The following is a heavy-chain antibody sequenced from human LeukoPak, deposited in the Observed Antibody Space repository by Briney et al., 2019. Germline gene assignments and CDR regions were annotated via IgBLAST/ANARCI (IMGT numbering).Heavy chain of an antibody. CDR1: GYSISSGYY. Sequence: PSETLSLTCTVSGYSISSGYYWGWIRQPPGKGLEWIGSIYHSGSTYYNPSLKSRVTISVDTSKNQFSLKLSSVTAADTAVYYCARDRPTSSGWYDVDYWGQGTLVTVSS. D-gene: IGHD6-19*01. V-gene: IGHV4-38-2*02. CDR2: IYHSGST. CDR3: ARDRPTSSGWYDVDY. J-gene: IGHJ4*02.